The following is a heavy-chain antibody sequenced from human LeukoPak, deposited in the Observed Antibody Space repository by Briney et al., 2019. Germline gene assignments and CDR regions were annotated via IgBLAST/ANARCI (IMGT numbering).Heavy chain of an antibody. CDR3: VRDGDDFNFDY. CDR1: GFTFSSYW. Sequence: GGSLRLSCAASGFTFSSYWMHWVRQAPGKGLVWVSRVKGDGSFTNYADSVYGRFTISRDNAQNTLYLHMHSLRAEGPAVYYCVRDGDDFNFDYWGQGNLVTVSS. V-gene: IGHV3-74*01. CDR2: VKGDGSFT. D-gene: IGHD5-24*01. J-gene: IGHJ4*02.